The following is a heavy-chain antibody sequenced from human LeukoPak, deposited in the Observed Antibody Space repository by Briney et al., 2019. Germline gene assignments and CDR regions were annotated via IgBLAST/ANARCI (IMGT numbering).Heavy chain of an antibody. V-gene: IGHV4-39*01. CDR2: MYYSGTT. CDR3: ARHPPRDGSAFDY. Sequence: SETLSLTCTVSGGSISSGSYYWGWIRQPPGKERVWIASMYYSGTTFYSPSLKSRVTISVDTSKNQLSLKLGSVTAADTAVYYCARHPPRDGSAFDYWGQGTLVTVSS. J-gene: IGHJ4*02. CDR1: GGSISSGSYY.